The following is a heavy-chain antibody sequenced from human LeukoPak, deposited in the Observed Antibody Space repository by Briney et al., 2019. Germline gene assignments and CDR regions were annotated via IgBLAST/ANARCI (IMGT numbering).Heavy chain of an antibody. CDR3: ASHDYGDYKAFDI. CDR2: IYYTGST. CDR1: GGSISSYY. V-gene: IGHV4-59*01. Sequence: SETLFLTCTVTGGSISSYYWSWIRQPPGKGAEWIGYIYYTGSTTYNPSLKSRVTISVDTSKNQFSLKLSSVTAADTAVYYCASHDYGDYKAFDIWGQGTMVTVSS. D-gene: IGHD4-17*01. J-gene: IGHJ3*02.